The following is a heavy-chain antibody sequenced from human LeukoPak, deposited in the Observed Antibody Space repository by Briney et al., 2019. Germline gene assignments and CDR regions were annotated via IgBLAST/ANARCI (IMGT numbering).Heavy chain of an antibody. Sequence: SVKVSCKASGGTFSSYAISWVRQAPGQGLEWMGRIIPILGIANYAQKFQGRVTITADKSTSTAYMELSSLRSEDTAVYYCAGSEDDGGVREMKEPDGIAAAGGNGNYYYYGMDVWGQGTTVTVS. V-gene: IGHV1-69*04. CDR1: GGTFSSYA. CDR2: IIPILGIA. CDR3: AGSEDDGGVREMKEPDGIAAAGGNGNYYYYGMDV. J-gene: IGHJ6*02. D-gene: IGHD6-13*01.